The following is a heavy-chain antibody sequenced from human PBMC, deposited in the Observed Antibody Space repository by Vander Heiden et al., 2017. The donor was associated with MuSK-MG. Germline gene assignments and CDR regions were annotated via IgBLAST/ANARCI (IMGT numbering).Heavy chain of an antibody. CDR3: AKDKGAGLSSSWSSH. D-gene: IGHD6-13*01. CDR1: GFTFSSYA. CDR2: ISGSGGST. V-gene: IGHV3-23*01. Sequence: EVQLLESGGGLVQPGGSLRLSCAASGFTFSSYAMSWVRQAPGKGLEWVSAISGSGGSTYYADSVKGRFTISRDNSKNTLYMQMNSLRAEETAVYYCAKDKGAGLSSSWSSHWCQGTLVTVSS. J-gene: IGHJ4*02.